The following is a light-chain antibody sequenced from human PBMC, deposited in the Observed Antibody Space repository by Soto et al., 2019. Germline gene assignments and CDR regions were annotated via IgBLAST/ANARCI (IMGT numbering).Light chain of an antibody. Sequence: SYELTQSPSVSLAPGETARISCEGNNIGDKLVHWYQQRPGQAPVLVIYFDSERPSGIPERFSASNSGNTATLIITRVEAGDEADYYCQLWDVGSDHYVFGIGTQLTVL. CDR3: QLWDVGSDHYV. CDR2: FDS. J-gene: IGLJ1*01. V-gene: IGLV3-21*04. CDR1: NIGDKL.